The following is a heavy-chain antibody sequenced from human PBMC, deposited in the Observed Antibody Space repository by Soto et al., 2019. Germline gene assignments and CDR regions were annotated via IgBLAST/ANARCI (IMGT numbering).Heavy chain of an antibody. Sequence: ASVKVSCKASGYTFTSYAMNWVRRAPGQGLEWMGWINPNSGGTNYAQKFQGWVTMTRDTSISTAYMELSRLRSDDTAVYYCARDHSWYCGGDCYNYFDYWGQGTLVTVSS. D-gene: IGHD2-21*01. CDR1: GYTFTSYA. CDR2: INPNSGGT. J-gene: IGHJ4*02. CDR3: ARDHSWYCGGDCYNYFDY. V-gene: IGHV1-2*04.